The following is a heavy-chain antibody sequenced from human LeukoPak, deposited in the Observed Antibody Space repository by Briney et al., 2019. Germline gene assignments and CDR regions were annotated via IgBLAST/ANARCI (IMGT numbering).Heavy chain of an antibody. J-gene: IGHJ4*02. D-gene: IGHD3-9*01. CDR3: ARDGYDILTGYYPLDY. CDR1: GFTFSSYA. CDR2: ISGSGGST. V-gene: IGHV3-23*01. Sequence: GGSLRLSCAASGFTFSSYAMSWVRQAPGKGLEWVSAISGSGGSTYYADSVKGRFTISRDNAKNSLYLQMNSLRAEDTAVYYCARDGYDILTGYYPLDYWGQGTLVTVSS.